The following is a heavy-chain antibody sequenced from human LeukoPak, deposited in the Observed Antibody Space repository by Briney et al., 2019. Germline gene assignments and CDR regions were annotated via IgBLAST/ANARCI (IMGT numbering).Heavy chain of an antibody. CDR3: ARETTIVVVVAAQYYFDY. D-gene: IGHD2-15*01. J-gene: IGHJ4*02. CDR1: GGTFSSYA. CDR2: NIPILGIA. V-gene: IGHV1-69*04. Sequence: SVKVSCKASGGTFSSYAISWVRQAPGQGLEWMGRNIPILGIANYAQKFQGRVTITADKSTSTAYMELSSLRSEDTAVYYCARETTIVVVVAAQYYFDYWGQGTLVTVSS.